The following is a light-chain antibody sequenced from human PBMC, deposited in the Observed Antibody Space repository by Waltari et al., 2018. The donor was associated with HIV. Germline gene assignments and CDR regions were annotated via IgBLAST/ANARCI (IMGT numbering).Light chain of an antibody. CDR1: QNVNIK. J-gene: IGKJ4*01. Sequence: ETVMTQSPATLSVSPGERATLSCRASQNVNIKLAWYQHKPGRAPRLLIYAASTRAPGIPASFSGSGSGTEFTLTISSRQSEDVAVYYCQQYDTWPLTFGGGTKVEI. CDR3: QQYDTWPLT. V-gene: IGKV3D-15*01. CDR2: AAS.